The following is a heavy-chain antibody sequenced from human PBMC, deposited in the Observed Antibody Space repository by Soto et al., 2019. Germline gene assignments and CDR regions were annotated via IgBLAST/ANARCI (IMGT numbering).Heavy chain of an antibody. J-gene: IGHJ5*02. Sequence: QVQLVQSGAEVKKPGASVKVSCKASGYTFTSYGISWVRQAPGQGLEWMGWISAYNGNTNYAQKLQGRVTMTTDTSTRTVYMELRSLRSDDTAVYYCARIACSGGSCYPGWFDPWGQGTLVTVSS. CDR1: GYTFTSYG. V-gene: IGHV1-18*01. D-gene: IGHD2-15*01. CDR2: ISAYNGNT. CDR3: ARIACSGGSCYPGWFDP.